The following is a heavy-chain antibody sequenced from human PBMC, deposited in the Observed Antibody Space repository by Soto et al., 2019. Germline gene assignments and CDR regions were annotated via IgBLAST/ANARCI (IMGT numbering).Heavy chain of an antibody. Sequence: EVQLVESGGGWAQPGTSLRLSCVASGLRFDDYAMHWVRQGPGKGLEWFSGITWNSGNTVNAGSVKVQFAISRDNAKRSFFLEMNSLRTDDTALYFCAKAAGRNYYGSLGYMDVWGKGATVTVSS. CDR3: AKAAGRNYYGSLGYMDV. CDR1: GLRFDDYA. V-gene: IGHV3-9*01. D-gene: IGHD3-10*01. J-gene: IGHJ6*03. CDR2: ITWNSGNT.